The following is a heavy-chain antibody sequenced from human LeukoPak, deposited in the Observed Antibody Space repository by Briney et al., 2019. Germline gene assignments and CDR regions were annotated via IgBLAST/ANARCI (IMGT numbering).Heavy chain of an antibody. D-gene: IGHD5-18*01. V-gene: IGHV4-4*07. Sequence: SETLSLTCTVSGGSISSYYWSWIRQPAGKGLEWIGRIYTSGSTNYNPSLKSRVTISVDTSKNQFSLKLSSVTAADTAVYYCAREFVDTAMAQYYYYYYYYMDVWGKGTTVTVSS. CDR3: AREFVDTAMAQYYYYYYYYMDV. J-gene: IGHJ6*03. CDR2: IYTSGST. CDR1: GGSISSYY.